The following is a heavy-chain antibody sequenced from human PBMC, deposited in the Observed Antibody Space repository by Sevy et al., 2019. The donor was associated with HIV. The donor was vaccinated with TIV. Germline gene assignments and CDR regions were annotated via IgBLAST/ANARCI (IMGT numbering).Heavy chain of an antibody. D-gene: IGHD6-19*01. CDR2: LVYDGKH. CDR3: ARAKRAMAGAFSLGP. V-gene: IGHV4-39*02. CDR1: GDYITSSDDY. J-gene: IGHJ5*02. Sequence: SETLSLTCGVSGDYITSSDDYWTCIRQFPGKGLQWIGTLVYDGKHVYNPSIESRATMSLDTSKSRFSLQVKSVSAAETAVFYCARAKRAMAGAFSLGPWGQGILGTVSS.